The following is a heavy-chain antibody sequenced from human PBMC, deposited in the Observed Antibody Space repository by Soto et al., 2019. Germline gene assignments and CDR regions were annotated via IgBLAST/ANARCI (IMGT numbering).Heavy chain of an antibody. CDR3: AKDVDIAATISYGMDV. V-gene: IGHV3-30*18. CDR2: ISYDGSNK. D-gene: IGHD5-12*01. J-gene: IGHJ6*02. Sequence: GGSLRLSCAASGFTSSNYGMHWVRQAPGKGLEWVAVISYDGSNKYYADSVKGRFTTSRDNSKNTLYLQMNSLRAEDTAVYYCAKDVDIAATISYGMDVWGQGTTVTVSS. CDR1: GFTSSNYG.